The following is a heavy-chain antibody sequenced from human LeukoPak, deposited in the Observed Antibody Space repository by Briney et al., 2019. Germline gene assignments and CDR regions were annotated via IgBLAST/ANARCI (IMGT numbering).Heavy chain of an antibody. J-gene: IGHJ5*02. CDR1: GGTFSSYA. V-gene: IGHV1-69*05. Sequence: ASVKVSCKASGGTFSSYAISWVRQAPGQGRECMGGIIPIFGTANYAQKFQGRVTITTDESTSTAYMELSSLRSEDTAVYYCARGARGDSSGYYRDVPASWFDPWGQGTLVTVSS. CDR2: IIPIFGTA. CDR3: ARGARGDSSGYYRDVPASWFDP. D-gene: IGHD3-22*01.